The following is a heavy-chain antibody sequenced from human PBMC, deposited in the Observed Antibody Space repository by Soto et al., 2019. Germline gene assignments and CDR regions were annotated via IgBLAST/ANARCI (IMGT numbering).Heavy chain of an antibody. D-gene: IGHD3-22*01. CDR2: IIPIFGTA. CDR3: AREDSSGYFPRWCFDP. CDR1: GGTFSSYA. Sequence: SVKVSCKASGGTFSSYAILWVRQAPGQGLEWMGGIIPIFGTANYAQKFQGRVTITADESTSTAYMELSSLRSEDTAVYYCAREDSSGYFPRWCFDPWGHGTLVTVSS. J-gene: IGHJ5*02. V-gene: IGHV1-69*13.